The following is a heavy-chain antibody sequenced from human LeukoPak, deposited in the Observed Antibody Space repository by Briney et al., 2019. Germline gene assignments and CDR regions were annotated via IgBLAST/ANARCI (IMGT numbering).Heavy chain of an antibody. CDR1: GGTFISYA. V-gene: IGHV1-69*13. Sequence: ASVKVSCKASGGTFISYAISWVRQAPGQGLEWMGGIIPIFGTANYAQKFQGRVTITADESTSTAYMELSSLRSEDTAVYYCARLGYSYGSRVAAFDIWGQGTMVTVSS. J-gene: IGHJ3*02. D-gene: IGHD5-18*01. CDR3: ARLGYSYGSRVAAFDI. CDR2: IIPIFGTA.